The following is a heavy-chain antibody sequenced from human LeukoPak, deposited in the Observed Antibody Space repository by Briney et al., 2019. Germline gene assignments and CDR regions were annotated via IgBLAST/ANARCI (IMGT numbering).Heavy chain of an antibody. J-gene: IGHJ4*02. D-gene: IGHD2-2*01. CDR3: TRAPRLVAHAFYFDQ. V-gene: IGHV5-51*01. CDR2: IYPSDSDT. Sequence: GESLKISCKGFGYTFATYWIGWVRQMPGKGPEWMGTIYPSDSDTRDSPSFQGHVTIAADKSITTAYLQWSSLKASGSAMYYRTRAPRLVAHAFYFDQWGRGTLVTVSS. CDR1: GYTFATYW.